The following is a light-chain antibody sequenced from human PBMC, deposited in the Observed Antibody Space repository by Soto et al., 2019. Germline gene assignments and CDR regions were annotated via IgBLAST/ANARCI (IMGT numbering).Light chain of an antibody. CDR1: SSDVGGYNS. CDR3: ASYTSSSTLYV. Sequence: QSVLTQPASVSGSPGQSITISCTGTSSDVGGYNSVSWYQQHTGKAPKLMIYDVSNRPSGVSNRFSGSKSANTAPLTISGLLAEDEADYYCASYTSSSTLYVFGTGTKVTVL. J-gene: IGLJ1*01. CDR2: DVS. V-gene: IGLV2-14*03.